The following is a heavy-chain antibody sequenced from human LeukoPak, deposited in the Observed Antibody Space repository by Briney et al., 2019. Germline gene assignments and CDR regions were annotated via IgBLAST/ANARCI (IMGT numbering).Heavy chain of an antibody. CDR2: IIPIFGTA. D-gene: IGHD3-10*01. CDR1: GGTFSSYA. J-gene: IGHJ4*02. CDR3: ASPGSSGSGSPFDY. V-gene: IGHV1-69*05. Sequence: SVKVSCKASGGTFSSYAISWVRQAPGQGLEWMGGIIPIFGTANYAQKFQGRVTITTDESTSTAYMELSSLRSEDTAVYYCASPGSSGSGSPFDYWGQGTLVTVSS.